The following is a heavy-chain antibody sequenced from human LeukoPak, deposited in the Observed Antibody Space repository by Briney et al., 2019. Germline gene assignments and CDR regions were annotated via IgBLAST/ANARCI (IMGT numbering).Heavy chain of an antibody. V-gene: IGHV4-39*01. CDR1: GGSISSSSYY. Sequence: SETLSLTCTVSGGSISSSSYYWGWVRQPPGKGLEWIGSIYYSGSTYYNPPLKSRVTISVDTSNNQSSLKLSSVTAADTAVYHRARIHYGDYLPWGQGTLVTVSS. J-gene: IGHJ5*02. D-gene: IGHD4-17*01. CDR2: IYYSGST. CDR3: ARIHYGDYLP.